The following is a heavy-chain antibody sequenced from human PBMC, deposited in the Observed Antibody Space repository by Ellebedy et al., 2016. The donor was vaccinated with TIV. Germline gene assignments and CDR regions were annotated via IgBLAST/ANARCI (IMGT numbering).Heavy chain of an antibody. D-gene: IGHD3-10*01. V-gene: IGHV3-7*01. CDR3: ARVPPGAYGSGSYFGDDY. J-gene: IGHJ4*02. Sequence: GESLKISCAASGFTFSSYWMHWVRQAPGKGLEWVATIKQDGSEKFYVDSVKGRFTISRDNANYVLYLQMNNLKAEDTAVYYCARVPPGAYGSGSYFGDDYWGQGTLVTVSS. CDR1: GFTFSSYW. CDR2: IKQDGSEK.